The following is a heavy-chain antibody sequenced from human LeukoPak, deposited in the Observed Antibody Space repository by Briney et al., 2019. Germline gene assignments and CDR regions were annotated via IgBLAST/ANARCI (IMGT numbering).Heavy chain of an antibody. J-gene: IGHJ4*02. D-gene: IGHD3-22*01. Sequence: GGSLRLSCTASGFTFSNYLMHWVRQAPGKGLVWVSHIKSDGGSATYADSVKGRFTVSRDNAKNTLYLQMNSLRAEDTAVYYCARDGDSSGYYINFDYWGQGTLVTVSS. V-gene: IGHV3-74*01. CDR3: ARDGDSSGYYINFDY. CDR1: GFTFSNYL. CDR2: IKSDGGSA.